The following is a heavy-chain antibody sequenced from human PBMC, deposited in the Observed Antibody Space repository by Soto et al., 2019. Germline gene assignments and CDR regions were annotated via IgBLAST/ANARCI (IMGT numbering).Heavy chain of an antibody. J-gene: IGHJ4*02. D-gene: IGHD5-18*01. V-gene: IGHV3-23*01. CDR3: AKTAGGYSYGYDDY. CDR1: GFTFDTHA. CDR2: ISATGFSK. Sequence: GGSLRLSCIASGFTFDTHAMAWVRQAPGKGLEWVTSISATGFSKYHAESVKGRITISRDNSNNTLYLQMNSLRAEDTAVYYCAKTAGGYSYGYDDYWGQGTLVTVSS.